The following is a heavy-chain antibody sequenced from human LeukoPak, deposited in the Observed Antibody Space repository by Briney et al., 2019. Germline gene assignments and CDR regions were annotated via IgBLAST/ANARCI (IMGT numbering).Heavy chain of an antibody. V-gene: IGHV4-30-4*01. CDR3: ARGKGYSYGIDY. D-gene: IGHD5-18*01. CDR2: IYNSGST. CDR1: GGSISSGEHY. J-gene: IGHJ4*02. Sequence: SETLSLTCTVSGGSISSGEHYWSWIRQAPGKGLEWIGHIYNSGSTHYNPSLKSRVTISSDTSKNQFSLKLSSVTAADTAVYYCARGKGYSYGIDYWGQGTLVTVSS.